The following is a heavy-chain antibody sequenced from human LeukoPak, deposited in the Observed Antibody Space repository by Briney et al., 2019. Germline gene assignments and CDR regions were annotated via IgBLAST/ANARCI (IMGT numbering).Heavy chain of an antibody. D-gene: IGHD2-2*01. CDR3: ARALRDIVVVPAASYYFDY. CDR2: IYSGGST. Sequence: GGSLRLSCAASGFTVSSNYMSWVRQAPGKGLEWVSVIYSGGSTYYADSVKGRFTISRDNSKNTLYLQMNSLRAEDTAVYYCARALRDIVVVPAASYYFDYWGQGTLVTVSS. J-gene: IGHJ4*02. CDR1: GFTVSSNY. V-gene: IGHV3-53*01.